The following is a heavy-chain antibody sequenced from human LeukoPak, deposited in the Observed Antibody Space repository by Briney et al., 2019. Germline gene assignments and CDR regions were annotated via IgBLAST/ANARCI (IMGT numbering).Heavy chain of an antibody. CDR1: GFTFSSYA. V-gene: IGHV4-34*09. Sequence: SCAASGFTFSSYAMSWVRQPPGKGLEWIGEINHSGSTNYNPSLKGRATISVDTSKNQFSLKLSSVTAADTAVYYCARDARNWGSNFWGQGTLVAVSS. D-gene: IGHD7-27*01. CDR2: INHSGST. CDR3: ARDARNWGSNF. J-gene: IGHJ4*02.